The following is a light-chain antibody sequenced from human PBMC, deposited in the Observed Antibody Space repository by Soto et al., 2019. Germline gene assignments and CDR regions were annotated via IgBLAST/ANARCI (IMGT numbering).Light chain of an antibody. Sequence: QSALTQPPSASGSPGQSVTISCTGTNSDVGGYNYVSWYQQYPGKAPKLMIYEVSERPSGVPDRFSGSKSGNTASLIVSGLQAEDEADYYCSSYGGSDNLVFGGGTKLTVL. V-gene: IGLV2-8*01. CDR3: SSYGGSDNLV. CDR1: NSDVGGYNY. J-gene: IGLJ3*02. CDR2: EVS.